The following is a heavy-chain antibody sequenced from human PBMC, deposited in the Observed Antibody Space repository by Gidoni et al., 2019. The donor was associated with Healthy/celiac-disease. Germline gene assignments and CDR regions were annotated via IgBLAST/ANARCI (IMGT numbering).Heavy chain of an antibody. CDR1: GFTLRDYY. CDR3: ARDLSSGYSYERSLGY. Sequence: QVQPVESGGGLVKPGGSLRLSCAASGFTLRDYYMSLIRQAPGKGLEWVSYIGSSSSYTNYADSVKGRFTISRDNAKNSLYLQMNSLRAEDTAVYYCARDLSSGYSYERSLGYWGQGTLVTVSS. V-gene: IGHV3-11*06. D-gene: IGHD5-18*01. J-gene: IGHJ4*02. CDR2: IGSSSSYT.